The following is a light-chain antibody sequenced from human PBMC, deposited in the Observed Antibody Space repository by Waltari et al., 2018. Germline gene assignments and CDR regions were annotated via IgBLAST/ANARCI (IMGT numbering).Light chain of an antibody. CDR2: AAS. J-gene: IGKJ1*01. CDR3: QQYYSTLET. CDR1: QGLSNS. V-gene: IGKV1-NL1*01. Sequence: DIKITQSPSSLSDSVGDRVTITCRASQGLSNSLAWYQQKPGKAPKLLLYAASRLESGVPSRFSGSGSGTDYTLTISSLQPEDFATYYCQQYYSTLETFGQGTKVEIK.